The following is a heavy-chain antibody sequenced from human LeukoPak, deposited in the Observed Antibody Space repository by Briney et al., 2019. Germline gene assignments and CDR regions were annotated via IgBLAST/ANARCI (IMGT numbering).Heavy chain of an antibody. Sequence: SVKVSCKASGGTFSSYAISWVRQAPGQGLEWMGGIIPIFGTANYAQKFQGRVTITADESTSTAYMELSSLRSDDTAVYYCVREYSTAIYYFDYWGQGTLVTVSS. CDR2: IIPIFGTA. CDR3: VREYSTAIYYFDY. J-gene: IGHJ4*02. V-gene: IGHV1-69*13. D-gene: IGHD4-11*01. CDR1: GGTFSSYA.